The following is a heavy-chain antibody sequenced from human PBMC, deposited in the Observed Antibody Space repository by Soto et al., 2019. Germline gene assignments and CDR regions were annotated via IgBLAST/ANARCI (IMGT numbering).Heavy chain of an antibody. D-gene: IGHD2-21*01. CDR3: ATDDPRAIPDAFDV. V-gene: IGHV3-23*01. J-gene: IGHJ3*01. Sequence: EVQLLESGGDLVQPGGSLRLSCAASGFIFNSYAMSWVRQAPGKGLEWVSTISASGGVTYYADSVKGRFTISRDNSKNTLYLQMNSLRVEDTAVYFCATDDPRAIPDAFDVWGQGTLVTVSS. CDR2: ISASGGVT. CDR1: GFIFNSYA.